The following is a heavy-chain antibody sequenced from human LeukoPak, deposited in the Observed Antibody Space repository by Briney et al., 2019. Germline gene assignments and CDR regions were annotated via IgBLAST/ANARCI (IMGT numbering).Heavy chain of an antibody. V-gene: IGHV4-38-2*02. J-gene: IGHJ4*02. CDR1: GYSISSGYY. Sequence: SETLSLTCAVSGYSISSGYYWGWIRQPPGKGLEWIGSIYHSGSTYYNPSLKSRVTISVDTSKNQFSLKLSSVTAADTAVYYCARDSSYYDFWSGPPNDYWGQGTLVTVSS. CDR3: ARDSSYYDFWSGPPNDY. CDR2: IYHSGST. D-gene: IGHD3-3*01.